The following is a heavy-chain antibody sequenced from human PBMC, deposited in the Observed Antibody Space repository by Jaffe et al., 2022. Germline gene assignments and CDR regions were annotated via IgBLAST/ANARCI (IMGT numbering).Heavy chain of an antibody. V-gene: IGHV3-48*03. Sequence: EVQLVESGGGLVQPGGSLRLSCAASGFTFSSYEMNWVRQAPGKGLEWVSYISSSGSTIYYADSVKGRFTISRDNAKNSLYLQMNSLRAEDTAVYYCARDTHWRAKDIVATIPLDYWGQGTLVTVSS. J-gene: IGHJ4*02. D-gene: IGHD5-12*01. CDR2: ISSSGSTI. CDR3: ARDTHWRAKDIVATIPLDY. CDR1: GFTFSSYE.